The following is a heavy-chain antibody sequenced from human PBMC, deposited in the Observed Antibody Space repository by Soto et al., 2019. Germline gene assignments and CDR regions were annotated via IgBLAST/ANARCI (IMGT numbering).Heavy chain of an antibody. D-gene: IGHD3-16*02. J-gene: IGHJ3*02. CDR2: INPNSGGT. V-gene: IGHV1-2*02. CDR1: GYTFTDYY. Sequence: GASVKVSCKASGYTFTDYYMHWVRQAPGQGLEWMGWINPNSGGTNYAQKFQGRVTMTRDTSISTAYMELSRLRSDDTAVYYCARVMITFGGVIDDAFDIWGQGTMVTVSS. CDR3: ARVMITFGGVIDDAFDI.